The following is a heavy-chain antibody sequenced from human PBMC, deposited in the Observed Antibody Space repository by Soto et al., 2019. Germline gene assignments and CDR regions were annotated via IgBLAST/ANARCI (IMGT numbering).Heavy chain of an antibody. J-gene: IGHJ4*02. CDR1: GDSVSTNSAT. CDR3: AKDGLRGGYYRRGYFDY. Sequence: SQTLSLTCAISGDSVSTNSATWDWIRQSPSRGLEWLGRTYYRSNWYTDYADSVKGRFTISRDNSKNTLYLQMNSLRAEDTAVYYCAKDGLRGGYYRRGYFDYWGQGTLVTVSS. CDR2: TYYRSNWYT. D-gene: IGHD3-22*01. V-gene: IGHV6-1*01.